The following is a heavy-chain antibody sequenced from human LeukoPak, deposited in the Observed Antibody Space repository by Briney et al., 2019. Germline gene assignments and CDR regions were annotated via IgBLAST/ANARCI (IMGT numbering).Heavy chain of an antibody. D-gene: IGHD2-2*01. CDR2: ISAYNGNT. J-gene: IGHJ6*03. CDR1: GYTFTSYG. V-gene: IGHV1-18*01. Sequence: ASVKVSCKASGYTFTSYGISWVRQAPGQGLEWMGWISAYNGNTNYAQKLQGRVTMTTDTSTSTAYMELRSLRSDDTAVYYCARVGPAATDYYYYYMDVWGKGTTVTVSS. CDR3: ARVGPAATDYYYYYMDV.